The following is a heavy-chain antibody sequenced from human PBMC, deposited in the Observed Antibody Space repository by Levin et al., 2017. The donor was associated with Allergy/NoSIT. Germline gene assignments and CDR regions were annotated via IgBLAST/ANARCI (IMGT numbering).Heavy chain of an antibody. CDR1: GFSFTNYW. CDR2: MNQDGSQK. V-gene: IGHV3-7*03. Sequence: GGSLRLSCAASGFSFTNYWMNWVRQAPGKGLEWVASMNQDGSQKYYVDSVRGRFTISRDNAENSLYLQMNSLRAEDTAVYYCARGLHYDFWSGYYPTFPFDYWGQGTLVTVSS. D-gene: IGHD3-3*01. CDR3: ARGLHYDFWSGYYPTFPFDY. J-gene: IGHJ4*02.